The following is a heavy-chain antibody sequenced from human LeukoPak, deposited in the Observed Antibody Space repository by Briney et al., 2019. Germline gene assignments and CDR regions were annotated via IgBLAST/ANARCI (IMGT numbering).Heavy chain of an antibody. CDR3: ARDLTSSGWYTY. CDR2: IIPIFGTA. D-gene: IGHD6-19*01. Sequence: ASVKVSCKASGGTFSSYAISWVRQAPGQGLEWMGGIIPIFGTANYAQKFQGRVTITADKSTSAAYMELSSLRSEDTAVYYCARDLTSSGWYTYWGQGTLVTVSS. J-gene: IGHJ4*02. V-gene: IGHV1-69*06. CDR1: GGTFSSYA.